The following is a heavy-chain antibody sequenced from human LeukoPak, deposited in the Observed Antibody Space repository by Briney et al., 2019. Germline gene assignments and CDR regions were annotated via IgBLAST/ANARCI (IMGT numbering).Heavy chain of an antibody. D-gene: IGHD1-7*01. CDR3: AREPSPNWNYPLFFDY. Sequence: ASVKVSCKASGYTFTSYGISWVRQAPGQGLEWMGWISAYNGNTNYAQKLQGRVTMTTDTSTSTAYMELRSLRSDDTAVYYCAREPSPNWNYPLFFDYWGREPWSPSPQ. CDR1: GYTFTSYG. J-gene: IGHJ4*02. CDR2: ISAYNGNT. V-gene: IGHV1-18*01.